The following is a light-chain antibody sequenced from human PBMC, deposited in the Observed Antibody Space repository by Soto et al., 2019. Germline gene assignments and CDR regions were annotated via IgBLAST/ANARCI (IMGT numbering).Light chain of an antibody. Sequence: DIHLTQSPSSLSASVGDRVTITCRASQSISSWLAWYQQKPGKAPKLLIYKASSLESGVPSRFSGSGSGTEFTLTISSLQPDDFATYYCQQSYSTPFTFGPGTKVDIK. CDR1: QSISSW. J-gene: IGKJ3*01. V-gene: IGKV1-5*03. CDR2: KAS. CDR3: QQSYSTPFT.